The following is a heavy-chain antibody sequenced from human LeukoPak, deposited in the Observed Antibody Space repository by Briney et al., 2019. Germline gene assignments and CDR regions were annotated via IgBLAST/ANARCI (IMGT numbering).Heavy chain of an antibody. Sequence: GGSLRLSCAASGFTFSSYSMNWVRQAPGKGLEWVSSISSSSSYIYYADSVKGRFTISRDNAKNSLYLQMNSLRAEDTAVYYCASYTYYDFWSGYLDVWGKGTTVTVSS. V-gene: IGHV3-21*01. D-gene: IGHD3-3*01. J-gene: IGHJ6*04. CDR1: GFTFSSYS. CDR2: ISSSSSYI. CDR3: ASYTYYDFWSGYLDV.